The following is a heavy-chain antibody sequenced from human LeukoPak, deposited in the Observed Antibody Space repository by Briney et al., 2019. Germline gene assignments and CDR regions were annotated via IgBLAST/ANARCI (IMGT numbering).Heavy chain of an antibody. CDR1: GGTFSSYA. Sequence: AASVKVSCKASGGTFSSYAISWVRQAPGQGLEWMGRIIPIFGLANYAQKFRGRVTITADKSTSTAYMELSSLRSEDTAVYYCARRGGYSGYDYYYFDYWGQGTLVTVSS. V-gene: IGHV1-69*04. CDR2: IIPIFGLA. D-gene: IGHD5-12*01. CDR3: ARRGGYSGYDYYYFDY. J-gene: IGHJ4*02.